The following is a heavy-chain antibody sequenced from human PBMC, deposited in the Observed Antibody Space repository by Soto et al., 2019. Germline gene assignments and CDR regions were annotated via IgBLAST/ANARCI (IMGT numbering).Heavy chain of an antibody. CDR3: ARGTVFSQSGYDLEVDYYYYGMDV. D-gene: IGHD5-12*01. CDR1: GGSISSSRSY. V-gene: IGHV4-39*07. Sequence: SETLSLTCTVSGGSISSSRSYWGWIRQHPGKGLEWIGEINHSGSTNYNPSLKSRVTISVDTSKNQFSLKLSSVTAADTAVYYCARGTVFSQSGYDLEVDYYYYGMDVWGQGTTVTVSS. J-gene: IGHJ6*02. CDR2: INHSGST.